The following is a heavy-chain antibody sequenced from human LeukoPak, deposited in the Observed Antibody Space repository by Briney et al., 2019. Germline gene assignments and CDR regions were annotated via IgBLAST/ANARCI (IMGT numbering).Heavy chain of an antibody. CDR1: GGSISSCSYY. CDR3: ASMVRGSYYYYGMDV. CDR2: IYYSGST. Sequence: SETLSLTCSVSGGSISSCSYYWSWIRQPPGKGLEWIGYIYYSGSTNYNPSLKSRVTISVDTSKNQFSLKLSSVTAADTAVYYCASMVRGSYYYYGMDVWGQGTTVTVSS. V-gene: IGHV4-61*01. J-gene: IGHJ6*02. D-gene: IGHD3-10*01.